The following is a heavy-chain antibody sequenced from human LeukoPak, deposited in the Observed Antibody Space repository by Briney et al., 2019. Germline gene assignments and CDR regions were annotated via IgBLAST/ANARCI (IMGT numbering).Heavy chain of an antibody. V-gene: IGHV4-59*08. Sequence: SETLSLTCTVSGGSISSYYWSWIRQPPGKGLKWIGYIYYSGSTNYNPSLKSRVTISVDTSKNQFSLKLSSVTAADTAVYYCATTGGRDGFLDYWGQGTLVTVSS. J-gene: IGHJ4*02. CDR3: ATTGGRDGFLDY. CDR1: GGSISSYY. D-gene: IGHD5-24*01. CDR2: IYYSGST.